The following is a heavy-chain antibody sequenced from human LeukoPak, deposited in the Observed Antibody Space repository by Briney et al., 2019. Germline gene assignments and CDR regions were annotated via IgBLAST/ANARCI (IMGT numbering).Heavy chain of an antibody. CDR1: GFTVSSNY. V-gene: IGHV3-53*01. CDR2: IYSGGST. D-gene: IGHD3-10*01. Sequence: GGSLRLSCAASGFTVSSNYMSWVRQAPGKGLEWVSVIYSGGSTYYADSVKGRFTISRDNSKNTLYLQMNSLRAEDTAVYYCAFSGSYYYYMDVWGKGTTVTISS. J-gene: IGHJ6*03. CDR3: AFSGSYYYYMDV.